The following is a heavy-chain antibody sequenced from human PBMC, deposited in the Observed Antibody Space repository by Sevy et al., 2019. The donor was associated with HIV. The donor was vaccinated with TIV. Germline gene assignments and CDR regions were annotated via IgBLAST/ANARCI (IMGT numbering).Heavy chain of an antibody. CDR2: IHSDDTT. CDR1: GFTVNSNY. Sequence: GESLKISCAASGFTVNSNYMTWVRQAPGKGLEGVSVIHSDDTTYHADSVKDRFTISGDNFKNTLYLHMSSLRAEDTAVYYCARGKSGYGYALNYWGQGTLVTVSS. CDR3: ARGKSGYGYALNY. V-gene: IGHV3-66*01. D-gene: IGHD5-18*01. J-gene: IGHJ4*02.